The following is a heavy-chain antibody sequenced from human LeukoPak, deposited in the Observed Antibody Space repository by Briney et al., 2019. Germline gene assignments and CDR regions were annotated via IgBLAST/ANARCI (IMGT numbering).Heavy chain of an antibody. CDR1: GYTFTGYY. CDR3: AREDNLGSGSSPNDY. D-gene: IGHD6-19*01. V-gene: IGHV1-2*06. CDR2: INPNSGGT. J-gene: IGHJ4*02. Sequence: ASVKVSCKASGYTFTGYYMDWVRQAPGQGLEWMGRINPNSGGTNYAQKFQGRVTMTRDTSISTAYMELSRLKSDDTAVYYCAREDNLGSGSSPNDYWGQGTLVTVSS.